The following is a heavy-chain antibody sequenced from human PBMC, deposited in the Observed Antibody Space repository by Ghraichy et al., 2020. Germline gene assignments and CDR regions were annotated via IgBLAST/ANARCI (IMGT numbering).Heavy chain of an antibody. D-gene: IGHD3-3*01. CDR3: AKRSYDSGYHDY. CDR1: GFAFSSHA. Sequence: GESLNISCVGSGFAFSSHAMSWVRQAPGKGLEYVSTLSGNSVSIYHADPVRGRFTISRDNSKNTLFLQMNMLRADDTGVYYCAKRSYDSGYHDYWGQGTQVTVSS. CDR2: LSGNSVSI. V-gene: IGHV3-23*01. J-gene: IGHJ4*02.